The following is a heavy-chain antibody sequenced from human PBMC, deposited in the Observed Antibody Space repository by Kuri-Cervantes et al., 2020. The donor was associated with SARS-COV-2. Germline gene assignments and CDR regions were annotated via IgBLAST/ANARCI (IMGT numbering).Heavy chain of an antibody. V-gene: IGHV2-5*01. Sequence: SGPTLVKPPRTLTLTCTFSGFSPSTSGEGVAWIRLPPGKALEWLALIYWNDHKRYSPSLENRLNITKDTSKNQVVVTMTNLDPPDTPTYYCARASEYSISATVFDYWGHGTLVTVSS. CDR1: GFSPSTSGEG. D-gene: IGHD5-18*01. CDR3: ARASEYSISATVFDY. J-gene: IGHJ4*01. CDR2: IYWNDHK.